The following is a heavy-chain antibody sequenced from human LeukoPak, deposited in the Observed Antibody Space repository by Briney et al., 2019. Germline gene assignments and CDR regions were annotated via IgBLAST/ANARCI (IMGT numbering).Heavy chain of an antibody. D-gene: IGHD6-19*01. CDR3: ARDPYSSGWAYCFDY. Sequence: PGGSLRLSCAASGFTFSSYSMNWVRQAPGKGLEWVSSISSSSSYIYYADSVKGRFTISRDNAKNSLYLQMNSLRAEDTAVYYCARDPYSSGWAYCFDYWGQGTLVTVSS. CDR1: GFTFSSYS. J-gene: IGHJ4*02. CDR2: ISSSSSYI. V-gene: IGHV3-21*01.